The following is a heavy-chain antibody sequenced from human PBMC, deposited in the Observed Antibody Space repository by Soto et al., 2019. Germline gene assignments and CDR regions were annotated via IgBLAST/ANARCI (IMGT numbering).Heavy chain of an antibody. Sequence: SVKVSCKASGGTFSSYAISWVRQAPGQGLEWMGGIIPIFGTANYAQKFQGRVTITADESTSTAYMELSSLRSEDTAVYYCARLFGGETSMVTPYYFAYSGRGTLVLGSS. J-gene: IGHJ4*02. V-gene: IGHV1-69*13. CDR3: ARLFGGETSMVTPYYFAY. D-gene: IGHD3-3*01. CDR2: IIPIFGTA. CDR1: GGTFSSYA.